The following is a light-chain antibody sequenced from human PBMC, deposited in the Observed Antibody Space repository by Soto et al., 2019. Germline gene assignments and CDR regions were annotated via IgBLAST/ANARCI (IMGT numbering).Light chain of an antibody. J-gene: IGLJ3*02. Sequence: QSALTQPASVSGSPGQSITISCTGTSSDVGAYNYVSWYQHHPGKPPKFLNYDVSNRPSGVSDRFSGSKSGNTASLSISGLQPEDEAVYYCSSYTTSSTVVFGGGTKLTVL. CDR1: SSDVGAYNY. CDR3: SSYTTSSTVV. V-gene: IGLV2-14*03. CDR2: DVS.